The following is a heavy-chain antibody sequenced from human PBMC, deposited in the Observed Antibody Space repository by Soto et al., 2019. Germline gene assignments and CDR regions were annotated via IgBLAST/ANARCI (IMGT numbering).Heavy chain of an antibody. CDR1: GFTFSNHA. CDR3: AKTKGTGAAANNFDF. D-gene: IGHD6-13*01. J-gene: IGHJ4*02. V-gene: IGHV3-23*01. Sequence: PGGSLRLSCAASGFTFSNHAMSWVRQAPGKGLEWVSGISAEGGLIYYADSVKGRFNMSRDNSMNTLYLQMSSLRAEDTAVYFCAKTKGTGAAANNFDFWGQGTLVTVSS. CDR2: ISAEGGLI.